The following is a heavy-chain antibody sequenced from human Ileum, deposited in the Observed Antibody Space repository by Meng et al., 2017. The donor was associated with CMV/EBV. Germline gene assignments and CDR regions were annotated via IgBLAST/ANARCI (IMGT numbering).Heavy chain of an antibody. CDR2: INSDGSST. D-gene: IGHD2-2*01. CDR3: ARDPGYCSSTSCYGDYYYGMDV. Sequence: GESLKISCAASGFTFSSYWMHWVRQAPGKGLVWVSRINSDGSSTSYADSVKGRFTISRDNAKNTLYLQMNSLRAEDTAVYYCARDPGYCSSTSCYGDYYYGMDVWGQGTTVTVSS. J-gene: IGHJ6*02. CDR1: GFTFSSYW. V-gene: IGHV3-74*01.